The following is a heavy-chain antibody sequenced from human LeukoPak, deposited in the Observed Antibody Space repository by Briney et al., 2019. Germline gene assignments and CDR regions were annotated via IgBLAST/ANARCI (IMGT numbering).Heavy chain of an antibody. D-gene: IGHD2-8*02. V-gene: IGHV3-9*01. Sequence: GGSLRLSCAASGFTFDDYAMHRVRQAPGKGLEWVSGISWNSGSIGYADSVKGRFTISRDSAKNSVYLQMNSLTAEDTAMYYCARDGAFTGPHWWFDLWGRGTLVTVSS. J-gene: IGHJ2*01. CDR3: ARDGAFTGPHWWFDL. CDR2: ISWNSGSI. CDR1: GFTFDDYA.